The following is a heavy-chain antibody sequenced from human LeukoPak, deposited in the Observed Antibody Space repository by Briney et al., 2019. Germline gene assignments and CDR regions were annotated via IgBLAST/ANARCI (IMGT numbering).Heavy chain of an antibody. Sequence: ASVKLSCQASGYAFTDYFLHWLRRAPGQGLEWMGWIMPDSSGTTHAQHFQGRVTMTRDTSLSTAYLELSSLTSVDSAVYYCARGGTLDGYSYGWDPFDFWGQGTLVTVSS. CDR3: ARGGTLDGYSYGWDPFDF. V-gene: IGHV1-2*02. D-gene: IGHD5-18*01. J-gene: IGHJ3*01. CDR1: GYAFTDYF. CDR2: IMPDSSGT.